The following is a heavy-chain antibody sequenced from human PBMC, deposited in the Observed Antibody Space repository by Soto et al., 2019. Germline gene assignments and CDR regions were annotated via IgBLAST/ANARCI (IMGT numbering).Heavy chain of an antibody. CDR1: GGSISSGDYY. Sequence: QVQLQESGPGLVKPSQTLSLTCTVSGGSISSGDYYWSWIRQPPGKGLEWIGYIYYSGSTYYNPSLKSRVTTSLDTSTNQFSLTLSSVTAADTAVYYCARDVPANGVVLDYYYGMDVWGQGTTVTVSS. J-gene: IGHJ6*02. CDR2: IYYSGST. D-gene: IGHD2-2*01. V-gene: IGHV4-30-4*01. CDR3: ARDVPANGVVLDYYYGMDV.